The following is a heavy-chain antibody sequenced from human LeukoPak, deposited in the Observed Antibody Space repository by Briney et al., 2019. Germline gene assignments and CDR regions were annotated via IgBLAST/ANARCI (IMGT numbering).Heavy chain of an antibody. V-gene: IGHV3-20*04. D-gene: IGHD2-2*01. Sequence: GGSLRLSCAASGFTFDDYGMSWVRQAPGKGLEWVSGINWNGGNTGYVDSVKGRFTISRDNAKNSLFLQMNSLRAEDTVLYYCARVVGLSYALDIWGQGTMVTVSS. CDR2: INWNGGNT. J-gene: IGHJ3*02. CDR3: ARVVGLSYALDI. CDR1: GFTFDDYG.